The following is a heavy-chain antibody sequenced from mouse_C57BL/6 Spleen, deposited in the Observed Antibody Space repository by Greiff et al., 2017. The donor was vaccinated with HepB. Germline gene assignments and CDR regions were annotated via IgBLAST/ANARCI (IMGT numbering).Heavy chain of an antibody. CDR1: GYTFTSYW. Sequence: QVQLQQPGAELVMPGASVKLSCKASGYTFTSYWMHWVKQRPGQGLEWIGEIAPSDSYTNYNQKFKGKSTLTVDKSSSTAYMQLSSLTSEDSAVYYCARGVLYAMDYWGQGTSVTVSS. J-gene: IGHJ4*01. CDR3: ARGVLYAMDY. CDR2: IAPSDSYT. V-gene: IGHV1-69*01. D-gene: IGHD1-1*01.